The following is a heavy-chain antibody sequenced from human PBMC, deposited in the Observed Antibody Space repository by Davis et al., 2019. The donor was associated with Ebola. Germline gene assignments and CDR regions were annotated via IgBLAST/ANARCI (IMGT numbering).Heavy chain of an antibody. CDR2: LSAYTGHT. V-gene: IGHV1-18*04. D-gene: IGHD4-11*01. J-gene: IGHJ4*02. CDR3: VRSNSWYVDY. Sequence: ASVQVTRKASGFSLTDYRFTCVRHPPPQAVADMGWLSAYTGHTNYAQSFQDRIAMTIDTSTNKLYMELRSLRSDDTTMYYCVRSNSWYVDYWGQGTLVTVSS. CDR1: GFSLTDYR.